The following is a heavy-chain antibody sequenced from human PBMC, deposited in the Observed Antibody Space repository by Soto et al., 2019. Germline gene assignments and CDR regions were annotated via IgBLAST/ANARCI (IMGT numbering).Heavy chain of an antibody. J-gene: IGHJ4*02. CDR3: VRLGGGRYYFDY. V-gene: IGHV1-46*01. CDR2: INPSGGST. CDR1: GYTFTSYY. D-gene: IGHD1-26*01. Sequence: QVQLVQSGAEVKKPGASVKVSCKASGYTFTSYYMHWVRQAPGQGLEWMGIINPSGGSTSYAQKFQGRVTMTRDTSTSTVYMELSSLRSEDTAVYYCVRLGGGRYYFDYWGQGTLVTVSS.